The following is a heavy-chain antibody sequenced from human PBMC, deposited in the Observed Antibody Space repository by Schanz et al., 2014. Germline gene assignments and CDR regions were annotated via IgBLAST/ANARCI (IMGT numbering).Heavy chain of an antibody. CDR3: ATIGVNDYWRFGLDL. D-gene: IGHD3-16*01. CDR2: INPSSGGT. CDR1: GYSFTGYY. Sequence: QVQLVQSGVEVKKPGASVKVSCKASGYSFTGYYMNWVRQAPGQGLEWMGWINPSSGGTNYAQKFQGRVTMTRDTSISTAYMELNRLRSADTAVYYCATIGVNDYWRFGLDLWGQGTTVTVSS. J-gene: IGHJ6*02. V-gene: IGHV1-2*02.